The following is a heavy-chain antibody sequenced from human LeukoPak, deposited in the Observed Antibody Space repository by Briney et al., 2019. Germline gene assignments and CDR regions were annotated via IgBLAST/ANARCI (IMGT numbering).Heavy chain of an antibody. J-gene: IGHJ6*02. CDR2: LYYSGST. Sequence: SETLSLTCTVSGGSISSCYWSWIRQPPGKGLEWIGYLYYSGSTHHTPSLKSRVTLPVDTSKNQFSLKLSSVTAADTAVYDCARSAGPLFGELFASGRVVWRQGTTVSVSS. D-gene: IGHD3-10*01. V-gene: IGHV4-59*01. CDR1: GGSISSCY. CDR3: ARSAGPLFGELFASGRVV.